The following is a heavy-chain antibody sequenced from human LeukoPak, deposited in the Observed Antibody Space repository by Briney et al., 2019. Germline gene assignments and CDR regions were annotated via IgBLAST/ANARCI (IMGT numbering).Heavy chain of an antibody. CDR2: ISYDGSNK. Sequence: RPGGSLRLSCAASGFTFSSYAMHWVRQAPGKGLEWVAVISYDGSNKYYADSVKGRFTISRDNSKNTLYLQMNSLRAEDTAVYYCARGSAIFGVVITPYYYGMDVWGQGTTVTVSS. CDR1: GFTFSSYA. CDR3: ARGSAIFGVVITPYYYGMDV. J-gene: IGHJ6*02. D-gene: IGHD3-3*01. V-gene: IGHV3-30-3*01.